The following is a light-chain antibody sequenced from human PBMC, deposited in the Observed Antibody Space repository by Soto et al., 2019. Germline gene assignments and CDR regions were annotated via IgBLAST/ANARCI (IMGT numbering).Light chain of an antibody. J-gene: IGKJ2*01. CDR2: DAS. CDR1: QSVSSF. V-gene: IGKV3-11*01. Sequence: DIVLTQSPATLSLSPGERATLSCRASQSVSSFLAWYQQKPGQAPRLLIYDASSRATGIPARFSGSGSGTDFTLTISRLEPEDFAIYYCQQYGSSQYTFGQGTKVDIK. CDR3: QQYGSSQYT.